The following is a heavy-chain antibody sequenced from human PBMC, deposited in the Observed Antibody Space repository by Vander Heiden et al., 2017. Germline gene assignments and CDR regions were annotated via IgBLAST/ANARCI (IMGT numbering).Heavy chain of an antibody. V-gene: IGHV3-48*02. CDR1: GFTFSSYS. CDR2: ISSSSSTI. Sequence: EVQLVESGGGLVQPGGSLRLSCAASGFTFSSYSMNWVRQAPGKGLEWVSYISSSSSTIYYADSVKGRFTISRDNAKNSLYLQMNSLRDEDTAVYYCARDPHYDFWSGYYPSSGMDVWGQGTTVTVSS. J-gene: IGHJ6*02. CDR3: ARDPHYDFWSGYYPSSGMDV. D-gene: IGHD3-3*01.